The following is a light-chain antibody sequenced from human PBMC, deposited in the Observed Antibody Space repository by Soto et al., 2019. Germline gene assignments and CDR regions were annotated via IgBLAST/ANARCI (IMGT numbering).Light chain of an antibody. Sequence: EIVLTQSPATLSLSPGERATLSCRASQSVSSYLAWYQQKPGQAPRLLISDASNRATGIPARFSGSGSGTDFTLTVSSLEPEDFAVYYCQQRRDWPLTFGGGTTVE. V-gene: IGKV3-11*01. CDR1: QSVSSY. CDR3: QQRRDWPLT. CDR2: DAS. J-gene: IGKJ4*01.